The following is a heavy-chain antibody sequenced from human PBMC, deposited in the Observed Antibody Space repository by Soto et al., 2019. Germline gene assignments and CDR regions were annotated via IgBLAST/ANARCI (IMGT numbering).Heavy chain of an antibody. D-gene: IGHD5-12*01. Sequence: GGSLRLSCAASGFTFSSYAMSWVRQAPGKGLEWVSAISGSGGSTYYADSVKGRFTISRDNSKNTLYLQMNSLRAEDTAVYYCAKSGVDIVATIERIYYYFDYWGQGTLVTVSS. J-gene: IGHJ4*02. CDR2: ISGSGGST. CDR3: AKSGVDIVATIERIYYYFDY. V-gene: IGHV3-23*01. CDR1: GFTFSSYA.